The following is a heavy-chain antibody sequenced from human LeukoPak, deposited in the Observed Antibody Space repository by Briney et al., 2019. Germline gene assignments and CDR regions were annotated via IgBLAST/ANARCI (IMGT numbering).Heavy chain of an antibody. CDR2: INPNSGGT. D-gene: IGHD4-17*01. J-gene: IGHJ5*02. CDR3: AREGQYGDYGFDP. Sequence: GASVKVSCKASGYTFTSYAMNWVRQAPGQGLEWMGWINPNSGGTNYAQKFQGWVTMTRDTSISTAYMELSRLRSGDTAVYYCAREGQYGDYGFDPWGQGTLVTVSS. V-gene: IGHV1-2*04. CDR1: GYTFTSYA.